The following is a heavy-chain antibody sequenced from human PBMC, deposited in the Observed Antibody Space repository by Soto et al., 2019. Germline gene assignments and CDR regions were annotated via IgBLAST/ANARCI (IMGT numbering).Heavy chain of an antibody. V-gene: IGHV4-39*07. CDR3: ARGGYSGYPVYYYYMDV. Sequence: SETLSLTCTVSGGSISSGNYFWAWIRQPPGKGLEWIGTISYNGTTYFNPSPKSRVTISVDTSKNQFSLTLSSVTAADTAMYFCARGGYSGYPVYYYYMDVWGKGTTVTVSS. CDR1: GGSISSGNYF. D-gene: IGHD5-12*01. CDR2: ISYNGTT. J-gene: IGHJ6*03.